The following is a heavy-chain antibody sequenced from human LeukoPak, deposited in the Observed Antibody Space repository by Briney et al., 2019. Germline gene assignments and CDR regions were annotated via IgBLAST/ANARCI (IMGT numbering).Heavy chain of an antibody. J-gene: IGHJ3*01. D-gene: IGHD3-22*01. Sequence: ASVKVSCKASGYTFTNYDINWVRQATGQGLEWMGWMNPNSGNTGYAQKFQGRVTMTRNTSISTAYMELNSLTSEDTAVYYCASDTSHTGGYYYREDAFDVWGQGTMVTVSS. CDR1: GYTFTNYD. CDR2: MNPNSGNT. CDR3: ASDTSHTGGYYYREDAFDV. V-gene: IGHV1-8*01.